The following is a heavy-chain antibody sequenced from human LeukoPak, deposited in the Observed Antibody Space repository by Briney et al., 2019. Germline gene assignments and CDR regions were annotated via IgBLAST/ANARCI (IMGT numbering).Heavy chain of an antibody. V-gene: IGHV3-49*03. CDR3: TRVRDGKSKGSDAFDI. Sequence: GGSLRLSCTTSGFTFGDYAMTWFRQAPGQGLEWVGFIRTKTYGATIQYAASVKGRFTISRDDSKSIAYLQMNSLKAEDTAVYYCTRVRDGKSKGSDAFDIWGQGTLVTVSS. CDR1: GFTFGDYA. CDR2: IRTKTYGATI. D-gene: IGHD3-10*01. J-gene: IGHJ3*02.